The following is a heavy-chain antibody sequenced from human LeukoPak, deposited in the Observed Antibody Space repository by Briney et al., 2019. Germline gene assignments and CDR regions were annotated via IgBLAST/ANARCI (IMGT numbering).Heavy chain of an antibody. CDR1: GFTFSSYW. CDR3: ARTQWRSYMDV. J-gene: IGHJ6*03. V-gene: IGHV3-7*01. CDR2: IKQDGSEK. Sequence: PGGSLRLPCAASGFTFSSYWMSWVRQAPGKGLEWVANIKQDGSEKYYVDSVKGRFTISRDNAKNSLYLQMNSLRAEDTAVYYCARTQWRSYMDVWGKGTTVTVSS. D-gene: IGHD6-19*01.